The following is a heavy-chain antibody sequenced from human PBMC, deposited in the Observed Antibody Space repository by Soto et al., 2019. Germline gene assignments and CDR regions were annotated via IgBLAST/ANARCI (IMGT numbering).Heavy chain of an antibody. CDR3: ARVGVIVVVIDAFDI. J-gene: IGHJ3*02. Sequence: GGSLRLSCAASGFTFSSYAMHWARQAPGKGLEWVAVISYDGSNKYYADSVKGRFTISRDNSKNTLYLQMNSLRAEDTAVYYCARVGVIVVVIDAFDIWGQGTMVTVSS. V-gene: IGHV3-30-3*01. D-gene: IGHD3-22*01. CDR1: GFTFSSYA. CDR2: ISYDGSNK.